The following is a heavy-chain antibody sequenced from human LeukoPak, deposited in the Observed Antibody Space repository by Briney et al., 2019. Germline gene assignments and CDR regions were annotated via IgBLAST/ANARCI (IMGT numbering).Heavy chain of an antibody. V-gene: IGHV3-33*01. CDR3: ARELRVSRRGFDY. CDR2: IWYDGSNK. CDR1: GFTFSSYG. D-gene: IGHD2-2*01. Sequence: PGRSLRLSCAASGFTFSSYGMHWVRQAPGKGLEWVAVIWYDGSNKYYADSVKGRFTISRDNSKSTLYLQMNSLRAEDTAVYYCARELRVSRRGFDYWGQGTLVTVSS. J-gene: IGHJ4*02.